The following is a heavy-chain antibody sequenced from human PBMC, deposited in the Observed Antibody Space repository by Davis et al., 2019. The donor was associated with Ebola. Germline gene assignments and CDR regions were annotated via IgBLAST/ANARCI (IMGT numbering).Heavy chain of an antibody. J-gene: IGHJ4*02. CDR2: IYRGGNT. CDR3: ARRSRDGYNSEIDN. CDR1: GFNVSGNY. Sequence: GESLKISCTASGFNVSGNYMSWVRQAPGKGLEWVAVIYRGGNTYYADSVKGRFTISRDTSKNTLYLEMNSLRAEDTAIYYCARRSRDGYNSEIDNWGPGTLVTVSS. D-gene: IGHD5-24*01. V-gene: IGHV3-53*01.